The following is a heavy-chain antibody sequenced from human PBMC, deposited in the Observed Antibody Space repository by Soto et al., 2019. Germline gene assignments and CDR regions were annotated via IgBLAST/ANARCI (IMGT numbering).Heavy chain of an antibody. Sequence: SETLSLTCTVSGGSISSSSYYWGWIRQPPGKGLEWIGSIYYSGSTYYNPSLKSRVTISVDTSKNQFSLKLSSVTAADTAVYYCASNPTIAAARFAPWGQGTLVTVSS. J-gene: IGHJ5*02. V-gene: IGHV4-39*01. CDR3: ASNPTIAAARFAP. D-gene: IGHD6-13*01. CDR1: GGSISSSSYY. CDR2: IYYSGST.